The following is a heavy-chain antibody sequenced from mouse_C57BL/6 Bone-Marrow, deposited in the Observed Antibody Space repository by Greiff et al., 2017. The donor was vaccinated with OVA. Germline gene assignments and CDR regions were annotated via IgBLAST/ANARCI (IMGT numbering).Heavy chain of an antibody. V-gene: IGHV1-80*01. CDR2: IYPGDGDT. D-gene: IGHD2-5*01. CDR1: DYAFSSYW. Sequence: QVQLQQSGAELVKPGASVKISCKASDYAFSSYWMNWVKQRPGKGLEWIGQIYPGDGDTNYNGKFKGKATLTADKSSSTAYMQLSSLTSEDSAVYFCARKVYYSNCLDYWGQGTTLTVSS. J-gene: IGHJ2*01. CDR3: ARKVYYSNCLDY.